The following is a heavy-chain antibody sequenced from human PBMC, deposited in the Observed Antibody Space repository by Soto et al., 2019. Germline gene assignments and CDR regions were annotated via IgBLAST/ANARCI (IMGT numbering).Heavy chain of an antibody. CDR1: GGSISSGGYY. J-gene: IGHJ4*02. D-gene: IGHD2-15*01. CDR2: IYYSGST. V-gene: IGHV4-31*03. CDR3: ARGHGYCSGGSCYEYYFDY. Sequence: QVQLQESGPGLVKPSQTLSLTCTVSGGSISSGGYYWSWIRQHPGKGLEWIGYIYYSGSTYYNPSLKSRVTTSVDTSKNQFSLKLSSVTAADTAVYYCARGHGYCSGGSCYEYYFDYWGQGTLVTVSS.